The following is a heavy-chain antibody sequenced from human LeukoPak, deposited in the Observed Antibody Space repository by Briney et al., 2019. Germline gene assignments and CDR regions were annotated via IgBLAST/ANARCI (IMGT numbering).Heavy chain of an antibody. D-gene: IGHD3-10*01. Sequence: ASVKVSCKASGYTFTSYYMHRVRQAPGQGLEWMGIINPSGGSTSYAQKFRGRVTMTRDMSTSTVYMELSSLRSEDTAVYYCAKDLYGFGELLYQRDLDYWGQGTLVTVSS. V-gene: IGHV1-46*01. J-gene: IGHJ4*02. CDR1: GYTFTSYY. CDR2: INPSGGST. CDR3: AKDLYGFGELLYQRDLDY.